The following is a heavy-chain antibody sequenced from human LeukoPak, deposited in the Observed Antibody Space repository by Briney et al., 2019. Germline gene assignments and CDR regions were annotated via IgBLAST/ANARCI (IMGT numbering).Heavy chain of an antibody. J-gene: IGHJ4*02. Sequence: GGSLRLSCAASGFTFSSYEMNWVRQAPGKGLEWVSYISSSGSTIYYADSVKGRFTISRDNAKNSLYLQMNSLRAEDTALYYCAKDISNYYGSGSYGYWGQGTLVTVSS. D-gene: IGHD3-10*01. CDR3: AKDISNYYGSGSYGY. V-gene: IGHV3-48*03. CDR2: ISSSGSTI. CDR1: GFTFSSYE.